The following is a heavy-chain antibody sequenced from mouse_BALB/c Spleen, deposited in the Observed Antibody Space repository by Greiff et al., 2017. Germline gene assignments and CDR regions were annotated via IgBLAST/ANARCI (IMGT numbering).Heavy chain of an antibody. CDR3: ARVYYGYDVGYYAMDY. CDR2: INPSNGGT. D-gene: IGHD2-2*01. J-gene: IGHJ4*01. Sequence: VKLQESGAELVKPGASVKLSCKASGYTFTSYYMYWVKQRPGQGLEWIGEINPSNGGTNFNQKFKDKATLTADKSSSTAYMQLSSLTSEDSAVYYCARVYYGYDVGYYAMDYWGQGTSVTVSS. CDR1: GYTFTSYY. V-gene: IGHV1S81*02.